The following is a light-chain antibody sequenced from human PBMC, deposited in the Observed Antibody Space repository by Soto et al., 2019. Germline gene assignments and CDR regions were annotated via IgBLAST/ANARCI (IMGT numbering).Light chain of an antibody. CDR1: QTISTY. CDR3: QQSYSTPPYT. Sequence: DIQMTQSPSSLSASVGDRVTITCRANQTISTYLKWYQQKPGKAPKLLIYAASTLQSGVPSRFRGSRSGTDFTLTISSQQPEDFATYYCQQSYSTPPYTFGQGTKLEIK. CDR2: AAS. V-gene: IGKV1-39*01. J-gene: IGKJ2*01.